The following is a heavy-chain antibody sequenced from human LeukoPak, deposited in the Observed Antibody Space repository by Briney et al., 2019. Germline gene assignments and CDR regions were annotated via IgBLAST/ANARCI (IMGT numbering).Heavy chain of an antibody. V-gene: IGHV4-59*08. CDR1: ARSLSNYY. CDR2: VHYSGIT. CDR3: PSSGNYYFTLDY. Sequence: SETLSLTCIAAARSLSNYYRSWIRQPPGKGLEWIGYVHYSGITKYNTSVKSRATISLNTFSSQFSLKLSSVTAATPAVYYLPSSGNYYFTLDYWGQGTLVTVSS. D-gene: IGHD3-10*01. J-gene: IGHJ4*02.